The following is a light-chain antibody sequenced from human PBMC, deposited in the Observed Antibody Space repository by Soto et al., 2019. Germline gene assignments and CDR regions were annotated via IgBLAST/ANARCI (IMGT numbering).Light chain of an antibody. CDR2: DAS. Sequence: EFVLTQSPATLSLSPGERATLSCRASQSVSSYLAWYQHKPGQAPRLLIYDASNRATGIPARFSGSGSETDFTLTISSLEPEDFAVYYCQQRSNWPLSFGGGTKVEIK. CDR1: QSVSSY. CDR3: QQRSNWPLS. V-gene: IGKV3-11*01. J-gene: IGKJ4*01.